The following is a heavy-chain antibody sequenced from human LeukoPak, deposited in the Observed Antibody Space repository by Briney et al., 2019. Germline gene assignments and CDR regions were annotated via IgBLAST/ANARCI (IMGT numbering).Heavy chain of an antibody. Sequence: GGSLRLSCAASGFTFSTYSMNWVRQAPGKGLEWVSGISWNSGSIGYADSVKGRFTISRDNAKNSLYLQMNSLRAEDTALYYCAKDTGGYFDWFDYWGQGTLVTVSS. CDR2: ISWNSGSI. D-gene: IGHD3-9*01. J-gene: IGHJ4*02. V-gene: IGHV3-9*01. CDR3: AKDTGGYFDWFDY. CDR1: GFTFSTYS.